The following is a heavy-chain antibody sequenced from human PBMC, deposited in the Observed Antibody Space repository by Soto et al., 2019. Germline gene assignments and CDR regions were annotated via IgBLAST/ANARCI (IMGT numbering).Heavy chain of an antibody. CDR2: ISYDGSKK. Sequence: QELLGESGGGVVQPGRSLRLSCAASGFIFSRYAMHWVRQSPGKGLEGVAVISYDGSKKYYADSVEGRYTISRDHSKNTLYLQMNSLRVEDTAVYYCARAPHGMDVWGQGTTVIVSS. V-gene: IGHV3-30-3*01. J-gene: IGHJ6*02. CDR1: GFIFSRYA. CDR3: ARAPHGMDV.